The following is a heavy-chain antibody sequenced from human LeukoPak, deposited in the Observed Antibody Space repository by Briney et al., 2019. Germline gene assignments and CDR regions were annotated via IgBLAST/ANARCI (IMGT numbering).Heavy chain of an antibody. CDR2: IIPIFGTA. CDR1: GGTFSSYA. CDR3: AREASDRAYAIEAHNWFDP. V-gene: IGHV1-69*05. D-gene: IGHD2-8*01. Sequence: ASVKVSCKASGGTFSSYAISWVRQAPGQGLEWMGGIIPIFGTANYALKFQGRVTITTDESTSTAYMELSSLRSEDTAVYYCAREASDRAYAIEAHNWFDPWGQGTLVTVSS. J-gene: IGHJ5*02.